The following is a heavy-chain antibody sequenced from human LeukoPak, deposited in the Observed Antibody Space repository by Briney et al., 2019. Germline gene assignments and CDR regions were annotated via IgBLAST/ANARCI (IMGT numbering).Heavy chain of an antibody. CDR2: FSPNGGGT. J-gene: IGHJ4*02. CDR1: GYTFTGYY. Sequence: GASVKVSCKASGYTFTGYYMHWVRQAPGQGLEWMGWFSPNGGGTNYAQNFQDRVTMTRDTSLSTAYMELSSLRSDDTAVYYCARGVAVVPATHYYFDYWGQGSLVTVSS. V-gene: IGHV1-2*02. D-gene: IGHD2-2*01. CDR3: ARGVAVVPATHYYFDY.